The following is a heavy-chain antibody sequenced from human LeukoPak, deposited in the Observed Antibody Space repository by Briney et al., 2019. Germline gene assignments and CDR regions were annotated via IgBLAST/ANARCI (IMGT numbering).Heavy chain of an antibody. CDR1: GGSISSYY. Sequence: SETLALTCTVSGGSISSYYWSWIRQPPGKGLEWIGYIYYSGSTNYNPSLKSRVTISVDTSKNQFSLKLSSVTAADTAVYYCARGKQQLRDYWGQGTLVTVSS. CDR3: ARGKQQLRDY. CDR2: IYYSGST. J-gene: IGHJ4*02. D-gene: IGHD6-13*01. V-gene: IGHV4-59*01.